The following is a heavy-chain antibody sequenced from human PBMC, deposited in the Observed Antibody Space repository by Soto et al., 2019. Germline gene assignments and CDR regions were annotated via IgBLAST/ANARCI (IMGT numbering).Heavy chain of an antibody. J-gene: IGHJ6*02. CDR1: GFTFSSYA. V-gene: IGHV3-30-3*01. Sequence: GGSLRLSCAASGFTFSSYAMHWVRQAPGKGLEWVAVISYDGSNKYYADSVKGRFTISRDNSKNTLYLQMNSLRAEDTAVYYCARDLSSSPLYYYYYYGMDVWGQGTTVTVSS. CDR3: ARDLSSSPLYYYYYYGMDV. D-gene: IGHD6-6*01. CDR2: ISYDGSNK.